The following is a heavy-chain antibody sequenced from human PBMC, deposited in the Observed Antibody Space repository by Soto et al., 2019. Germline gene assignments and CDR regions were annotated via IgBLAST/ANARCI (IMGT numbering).Heavy chain of an antibody. Sequence: PAETLSLTCTVSGCSISSGGYYWSWIRQHPGKGLELVGYSYYTGSSYYNPSLKRRVTISVDAAKNQLSLRLASVTAADTAVYYCARDLRGYSRYDYLDYWGQGIPVTVSS. D-gene: IGHD5-12*01. CDR2: SYYTGSS. J-gene: IGHJ4*02. V-gene: IGHV4-31*03. CDR3: ARDLRGYSRYDYLDY. CDR1: GCSISSGGYY.